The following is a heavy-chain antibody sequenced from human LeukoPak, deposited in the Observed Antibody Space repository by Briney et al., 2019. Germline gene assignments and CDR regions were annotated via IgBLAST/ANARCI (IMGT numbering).Heavy chain of an antibody. CDR3: ARDPLAYSGSYYGVTQTMDY. J-gene: IGHJ4*02. CDR2: INPSGGST. CDR1: GYTFTSYY. D-gene: IGHD1-26*01. V-gene: IGHV1-46*01. Sequence: ASVKVSCKASGYTFTSYYMHWVRQAPGQGLEWMGIINPSGGSTSYAQKFQGRVTMTRDTSTSTVYMELGSLRSEDTAVYYCARDPLAYSGSYYGVTQTMDYWGQGTLVTVSS.